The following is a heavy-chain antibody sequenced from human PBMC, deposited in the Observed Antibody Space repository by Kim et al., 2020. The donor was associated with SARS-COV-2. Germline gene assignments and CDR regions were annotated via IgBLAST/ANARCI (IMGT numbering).Heavy chain of an antibody. V-gene: IGHV3-15*01. D-gene: IGHD3-16*01. CDR2: IKNKNDGGTT. CDR1: GFTFSTAW. Sequence: GGSLRLSCAASGFTFSTAWMNWVRQAPGKGLEWVARIKNKNDGGTTDYGAPVKGRFSISRDDSTNALYLQMNNLKTEVTAVYYCTTWGFLLLTFAVWRQGTLLTVSS. CDR3: TTWGFLLLTFAV. J-gene: IGHJ4*02.